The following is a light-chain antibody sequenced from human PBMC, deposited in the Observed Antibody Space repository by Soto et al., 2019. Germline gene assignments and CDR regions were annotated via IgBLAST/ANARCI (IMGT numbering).Light chain of an antibody. Sequence: QSVLTQPASVSGSPGQSITISCSGTSRDIGAYNLVSWYQQPPGKAPKLLIYEVRNRPSGISYRFSGSKSGTTASLTISSFLPEDEADYYCSTYTSRSTLVFGGGTKVTVL. J-gene: IGLJ2*01. V-gene: IGLV2-14*01. CDR3: STYTSRSTLV. CDR2: EVR. CDR1: SRDIGAYNL.